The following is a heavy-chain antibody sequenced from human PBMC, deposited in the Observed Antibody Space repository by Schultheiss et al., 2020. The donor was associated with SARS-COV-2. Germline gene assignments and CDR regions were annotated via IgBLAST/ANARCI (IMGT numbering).Heavy chain of an antibody. CDR2: IWYDGSNK. CDR3: ARGAFGYSYGAFDY. V-gene: IGHV3-33*01. J-gene: IGHJ4*02. CDR1: GFTFSSYG. Sequence: GSLRLSCAASGFTFSSYGMHWVRQAPGKGLEWVAVIWYDGSNKYYADSVKGRFTISRDNSKNTLYLQMNSLRAEDTAVYYCARGAFGYSYGAFDYWGQGTLVTVSS. D-gene: IGHD5-18*01.